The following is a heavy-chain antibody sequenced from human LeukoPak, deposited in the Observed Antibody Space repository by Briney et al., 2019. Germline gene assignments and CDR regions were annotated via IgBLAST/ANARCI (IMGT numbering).Heavy chain of an antibody. CDR1: GYIFTGYY. CDR3: ARRDGYDAFDI. V-gene: IGHV1-2*01. Sequence: ASVKVSCKASGYIFTGYYMHWVRQAPGQGLEWMGWINPNSGDTSSAQKFQGRVTITRDTSISTAFMEVSRLRSDDTVVYYCARRDGYDAFDIWGQGTMVTVSS. D-gene: IGHD5-24*01. CDR2: INPNSGDT. J-gene: IGHJ3*02.